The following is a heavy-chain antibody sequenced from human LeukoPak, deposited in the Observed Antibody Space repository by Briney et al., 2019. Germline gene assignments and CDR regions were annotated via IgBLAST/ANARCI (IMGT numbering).Heavy chain of an antibody. CDR2: ISGSGGST. CDR1: GFTFSSYA. V-gene: IGHV3-23*01. Sequence: PGGSLRLSCAASGFTFSSYAMSWVRQAPGKGLEWVSAISGSGGSTYYADSVKGRFTISRDNSKNTLYLQMNSLRAEDTAVYCCAGGGVVVPAAMVRYYYYGMDVWGKGTTVTVSS. CDR3: AGGGVVVPAAMVRYYYYGMDV. D-gene: IGHD2-2*01. J-gene: IGHJ6*04.